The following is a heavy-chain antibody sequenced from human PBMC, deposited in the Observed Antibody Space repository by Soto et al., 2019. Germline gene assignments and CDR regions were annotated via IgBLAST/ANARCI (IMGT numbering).Heavy chain of an antibody. CDR3: ARAQYSGSYIRMDV. V-gene: IGHV3-33*01. D-gene: IGHD1-26*01. CDR2: IWHDGSNK. Sequence: QVQLVESGGGVVQPGRSLRLSCAASGFTFSSYGMHWVRQAPGKGLEWVAVIWHDGSNKYYADFVKGRFTISRDNSKNTLYMQMNSLSAEDRAVSCGARAQYSGSYIRMDVWGQGTTVTVSS. J-gene: IGHJ6*02. CDR1: GFTFSSYG.